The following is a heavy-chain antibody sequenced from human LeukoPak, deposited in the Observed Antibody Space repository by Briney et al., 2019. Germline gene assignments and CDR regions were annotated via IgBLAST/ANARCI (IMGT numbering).Heavy chain of an antibody. D-gene: IGHD2-15*01. CDR1: GYTFTSYG. CDR2: ISAYNGNT. J-gene: IGHJ4*02. CDR3: ARGDLGYCSGGSCYSGDY. Sequence: ASVKVSCKASGYTFTSYGISWVRQAPGQGLEWMGWISAYNGNTNYAQKLQGRVTMTTETSTSTAYMELRSLRSDDTAVYYCARGDLGYCSGGSCYSGDYWGQGTLVTVSS. V-gene: IGHV1-18*01.